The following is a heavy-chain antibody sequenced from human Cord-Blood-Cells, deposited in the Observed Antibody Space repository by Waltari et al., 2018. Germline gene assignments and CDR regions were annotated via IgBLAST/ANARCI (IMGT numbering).Heavy chain of an antibody. J-gene: IGHJ4*02. CDR2: IRYDGSNK. CDR1: GFTFSRHG. Sequence: QVQLVESGGGVVQPGRSLRLSCAASGFTFSRHGLHWVRQAPGKGLEWLAVIRYDGSNKYYADSVKGRFTISRDNSENTLYLQMNSLRGEDTAVYYCARGFHLYSSSWYPDYWGQGTLVTVSS. V-gene: IGHV3-33*01. CDR3: ARGFHLYSSSWYPDY. D-gene: IGHD6-13*01.